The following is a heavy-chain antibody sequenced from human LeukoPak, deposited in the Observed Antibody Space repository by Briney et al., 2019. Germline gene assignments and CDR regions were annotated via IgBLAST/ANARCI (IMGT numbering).Heavy chain of an antibody. CDR3: ARAYNSDLTDTFDI. CDR2: ISGSGNTI. V-gene: IGHV3-11*01. CDR1: GFTFSEHF. Sequence: GGSLRLSCAASGFTFSEHFMSWIRQAPGKGPEWVSYISGSGNTIYYAASVKGRFTISRDNAKSSLYLQMNGLRAEDTAMYYCARAYNSDLTDTFDIWGQGTMVTVSS. D-gene: IGHD1-1*01. J-gene: IGHJ3*02.